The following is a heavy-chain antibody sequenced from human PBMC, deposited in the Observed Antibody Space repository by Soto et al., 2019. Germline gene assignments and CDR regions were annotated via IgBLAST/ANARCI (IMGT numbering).Heavy chain of an antibody. CDR2: IYYSGST. CDR3: ARSLSHSTPTFDP. J-gene: IGHJ5*02. V-gene: IGHV4-31*03. Sequence: SETLSLTCTVSGGSISSGGYYWSWIRQHPGKGLEWIGYIYYSGSTYYNPSLKSRVTISVDTSKNQFSLKLSSVTAADTAVYYCARSLSHSTPTFDPWGQGTLVTV. CDR1: GGSISSGGYY.